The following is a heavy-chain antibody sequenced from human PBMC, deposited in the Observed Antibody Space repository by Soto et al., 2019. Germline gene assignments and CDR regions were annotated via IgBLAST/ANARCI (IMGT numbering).Heavy chain of an antibody. Sequence: TLCRTCPVSGVSISSGDYYWSWIRQPPGKGLEWIGYIYYSGSTYYNPSLKSRVTISVDTSKNQFSLKLSSVTAADTAVYYCDREGHLEKQARGQANWFDPWGQGTLVTVYS. CDR3: DREGHLEKQARGQANWFDP. V-gene: IGHV4-30-4*01. J-gene: IGHJ5*02. D-gene: IGHD3-3*01. CDR2: IYYSGST. CDR1: GVSISSGDYY.